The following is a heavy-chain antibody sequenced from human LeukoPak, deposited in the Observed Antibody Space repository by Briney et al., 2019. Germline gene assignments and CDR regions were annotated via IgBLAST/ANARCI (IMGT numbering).Heavy chain of an antibody. CDR2: IYPNSGGT. CDR1: GYTFTGYY. J-gene: IGHJ6*03. Sequence: ASVKVSCKASGYTFTGYYMHWVRQAPGQGLEWMGWIYPNSGGTNYAQKFQGRVTMTRDTSISTAYMELSRLRSDDTAVYYCASHFGRGPTGTTLRYYYYYMDVWGKGTTVTVSS. V-gene: IGHV1-2*02. D-gene: IGHD1-1*01. CDR3: ASHFGRGPTGTTLRYYYYYMDV.